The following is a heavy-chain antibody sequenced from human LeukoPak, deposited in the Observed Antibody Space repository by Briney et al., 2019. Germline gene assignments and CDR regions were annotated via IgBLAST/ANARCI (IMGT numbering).Heavy chain of an antibody. V-gene: IGHV1-18*01. Sequence: ASVKVSCKASGYTFTSYGISWVRQAPGQGLEWMGWISAYNGNTNYAQKFQGRVTMTEDTSTDTAYMELSSLRSDDTAVYYCARDVIGGGNFDYWGQGTLVTVSS. D-gene: IGHD3-16*01. CDR2: ISAYNGNT. CDR1: GYTFTSYG. CDR3: ARDVIGGGNFDY. J-gene: IGHJ4*02.